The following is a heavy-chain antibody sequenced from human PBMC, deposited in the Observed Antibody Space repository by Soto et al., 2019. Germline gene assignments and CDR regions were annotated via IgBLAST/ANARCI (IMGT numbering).Heavy chain of an antibody. D-gene: IGHD2-8*01. Sequence: PGGSLRLSCAASGFTFSDHYIDWVRQAPGKGLEWVGRTRNKANSYTTEYAASVKGRFTISRDDSKNSLYLQMNSLKTEDTAVYYCARTYTPYCTNGVCYAFDIWGQGTMVTVSS. V-gene: IGHV3-72*01. CDR2: TRNKANSYTT. J-gene: IGHJ3*02. CDR1: GFTFSDHY. CDR3: ARTYTPYCTNGVCYAFDI.